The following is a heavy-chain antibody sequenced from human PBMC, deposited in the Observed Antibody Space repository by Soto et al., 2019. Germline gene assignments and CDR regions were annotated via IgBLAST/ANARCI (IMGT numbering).Heavy chain of an antibody. V-gene: IGHV1-46*01. D-gene: IGHD3-10*01. J-gene: IGHJ4*02. CDR2: INPSGGGT. Sequence: QVHLVQSGAEVKRPGVSVKVSCKASGYTFSNYYMHWVRQVPGHGLEWMGIINPSGGGTTYAQRFRGRLTVTRDTSTSTVYMELSRLRSDDTAIYFCARAPQYGSAGYYYNFWGQGTLVTVSP. CDR3: ARAPQYGSAGYYYNF. CDR1: GYTFSNYY.